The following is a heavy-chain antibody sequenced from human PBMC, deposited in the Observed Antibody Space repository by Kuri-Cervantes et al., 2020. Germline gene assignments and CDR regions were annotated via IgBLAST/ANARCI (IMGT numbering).Heavy chain of an antibody. D-gene: IGHD2-15*01. J-gene: IGHJ4*02. CDR3: AKDGSRRFVLYYFDN. V-gene: IGHV3-30*01. Sequence: GGSLRLSCAASGFTFSSYAMHWVRQAPGKGLEWVAVISYDGSNKYYADSVKGRFTISRDNSKNTLYLQMNSLRAEDTAVYYCAKDGSRRFVLYYFDNWGQGTRVTVSS. CDR2: ISYDGSNK. CDR1: GFTFSSYA.